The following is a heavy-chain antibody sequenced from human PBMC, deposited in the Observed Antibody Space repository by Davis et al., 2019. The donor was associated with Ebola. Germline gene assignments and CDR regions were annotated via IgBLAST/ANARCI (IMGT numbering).Heavy chain of an antibody. CDR1: GYTFTSYD. V-gene: IGHV1-8*01. J-gene: IGHJ5*02. D-gene: IGHD6-6*01. CDR3: ARGLGEQLVSVWFDP. Sequence: AASVKVSCKASGYTFTSYDINWVRQATGQGLEWMGWMSLNSGDTGYAQKFQGRVTVTWNTSISTAYMELSSLRSEDTAVYYCARGLGEQLVSVWFDPWGQGTQVTVSS. CDR2: MSLNSGDT.